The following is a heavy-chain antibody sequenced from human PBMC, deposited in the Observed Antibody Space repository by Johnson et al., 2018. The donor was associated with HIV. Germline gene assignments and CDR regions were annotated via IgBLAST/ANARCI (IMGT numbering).Heavy chain of an antibody. D-gene: IGHD6-19*01. CDR2: ISWNSGSI. Sequence: VQLVESGGGLVQPGRSLRLSCAASGFTFDDYAMHWVRQVPGKGLEWVSGISWNSGSIDYADSVKGRFSISRDNAKNSLYLQMNSLRAEDTALYYCAKDMGYSSGLGNTAFDIWGLGTMVTVSS. CDR1: GFTFDDYA. V-gene: IGHV3-9*01. J-gene: IGHJ3*02. CDR3: AKDMGYSSGLGNTAFDI.